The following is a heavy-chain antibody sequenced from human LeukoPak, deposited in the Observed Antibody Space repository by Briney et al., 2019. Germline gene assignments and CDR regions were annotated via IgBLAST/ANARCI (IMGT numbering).Heavy chain of an antibody. V-gene: IGHV3-64D*06. CDR2: ISSSGGSS. D-gene: IGHD3-22*01. CDR1: GFTFSSYA. J-gene: IGHJ4*02. CDR3: VKSLYSYDSSGYYGDFDY. Sequence: GGSLRLSCSASGFTFSSYAMHWVRQAPGKGLEYVSAISSSGGSSYYADSVKGRFTISRDNSKNTLFLQMSSLRAEDTAVYYCVKSLYSYDSSGYYGDFDYWGQGTLVTVSS.